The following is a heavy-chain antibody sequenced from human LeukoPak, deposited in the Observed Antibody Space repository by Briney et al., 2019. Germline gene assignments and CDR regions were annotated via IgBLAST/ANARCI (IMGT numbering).Heavy chain of an antibody. Sequence: GGSLRLSCAASGFTFSSYWMSWVRQAPGKVLEWVANIKQDGSEKYYVDSVKGRFTISRDSAKNSLYLQMNSLRAEDTAVYYCARVGSGSSYRPFDYWGQGTLVTVSS. CDR1: GFTFSSYW. J-gene: IGHJ4*02. D-gene: IGHD3-10*01. CDR2: IKQDGSEK. CDR3: ARVGSGSSYRPFDY. V-gene: IGHV3-7*01.